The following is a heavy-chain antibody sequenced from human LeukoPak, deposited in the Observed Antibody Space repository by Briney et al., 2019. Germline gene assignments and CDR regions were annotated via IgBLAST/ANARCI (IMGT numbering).Heavy chain of an antibody. V-gene: IGHV2-5*01. D-gene: IGHD1-1*01. Sequence: SGPTLVNPTQTLTLTCTFSGFSLSTSGVGVGWIRQPPGKALEWLALIYWNDDKRYSPSLKSRLTITKDTSKNQVVLTMTNMDPVDTATYYCAHRLLNWHDSSPSFDYWGQGTLVTVSS. J-gene: IGHJ4*02. CDR2: IYWNDDK. CDR3: AHRLLNWHDSSPSFDY. CDR1: GFSLSTSGVG.